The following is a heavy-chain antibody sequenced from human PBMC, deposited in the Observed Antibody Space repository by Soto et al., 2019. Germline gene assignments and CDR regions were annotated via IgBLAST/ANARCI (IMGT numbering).Heavy chain of an antibody. D-gene: IGHD5-18*01. V-gene: IGHV1-69*12. CDR2: IIPIFGTA. CDR1: GGTFSSYA. CDR3: ARDGDTAMVIVTDNRFDP. J-gene: IGHJ5*02. Sequence: QVQLVQSGAAVKKPGSSVKVSCKASGGTFSSYAISWVRQAPGQGLEWMGGIIPIFGTANYAQKFQGRVTITADESTSTAYMELSSLRSEDTAVYYCARDGDTAMVIVTDNRFDPWGQGTLVTVSS.